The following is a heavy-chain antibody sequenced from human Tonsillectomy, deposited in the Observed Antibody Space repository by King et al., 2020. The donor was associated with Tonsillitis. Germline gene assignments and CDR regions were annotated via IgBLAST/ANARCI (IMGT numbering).Heavy chain of an antibody. Sequence: VQLVESGAEVKKPGSSVKVSCKASGGTFSSYAISWVRQAPGQGLEWMGGIIPIFGTANYAQKFQGRVTITADESTSTAYMELSSLRSEDTAVYYCARIGIGTIFGVVIDKYYYYGMDVWGQGTTVTVSS. V-gene: IGHV1-69*01. CDR3: ARIGIGTIFGVVIDKYYYYGMDV. CDR2: IIPIFGTA. D-gene: IGHD3-3*01. CDR1: GGTFSSYA. J-gene: IGHJ6*02.